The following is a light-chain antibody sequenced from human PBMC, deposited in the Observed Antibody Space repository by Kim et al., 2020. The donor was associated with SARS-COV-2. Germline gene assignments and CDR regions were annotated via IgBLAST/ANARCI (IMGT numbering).Light chain of an antibody. V-gene: IGLV1-44*01. CDR1: SSNIGSNT. J-gene: IGLJ3*02. CDR2: SNN. Sequence: ELTQPPSASGTPGQRVTISCSGSSSNIGSNTVNWYQQLPGTAPKLLIYSNNQRPSGVPDRFSGSKSGTSASLAISGLQSEGEADYYCAAWDDSLNGLFGGGTQLTVL. CDR3: AAWDDSLNGL.